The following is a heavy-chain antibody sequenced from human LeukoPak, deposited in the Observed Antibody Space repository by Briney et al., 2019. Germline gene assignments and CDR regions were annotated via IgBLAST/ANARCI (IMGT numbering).Heavy chain of an antibody. Sequence: GGSLRLSCAASGFIFNSYSMNWVRQAPGKGLEWVSYISSSSDTTYYADSVKGRFTISRDNAKNSLHLQMNSLRAEDTAVYYCARGITYYYMDVWGKGSTVTVSS. CDR3: ARGITYYYMDV. J-gene: IGHJ6*03. CDR1: GFIFNSYS. D-gene: IGHD1-20*01. V-gene: IGHV3-48*01. CDR2: ISSSSDTT.